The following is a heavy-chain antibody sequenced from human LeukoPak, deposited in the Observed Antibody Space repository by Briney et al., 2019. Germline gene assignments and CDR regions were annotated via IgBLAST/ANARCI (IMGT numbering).Heavy chain of an antibody. CDR3: ARVITMVRGVIIHDAFGI. J-gene: IGHJ3*02. Sequence: ASVKVSCKASGYTFTVYYMHWVRQAPGQGLEWMGWINPNSGGTNYAQKFQGRVTMTRDTSISTAYMELSRLRSDDTAVYYCARVITMVRGVIIHDAFGIWGQGTMVTVSS. D-gene: IGHD3-10*01. CDR1: GYTFTVYY. CDR2: INPNSGGT. V-gene: IGHV1-2*02.